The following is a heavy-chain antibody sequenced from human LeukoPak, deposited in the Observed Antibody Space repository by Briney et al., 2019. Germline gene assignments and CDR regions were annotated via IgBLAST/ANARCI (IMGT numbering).Heavy chain of an antibody. D-gene: IGHD5-12*01. CDR2: ISYDGTYK. J-gene: IGHJ3*02. CDR3: AKEVPRGYSGYADAFDI. CDR1: GFTFSSYA. Sequence: PGGSLRLSCAASGFTFSSYAMDWVRQAPGKGLEWVAVISYDGTYKYYADSVKGRFTISRDNSNNTLYLQMNSLRGEDTAVYYCAKEVPRGYSGYADAFDIWGQGTMVTVSS. V-gene: IGHV3-30*18.